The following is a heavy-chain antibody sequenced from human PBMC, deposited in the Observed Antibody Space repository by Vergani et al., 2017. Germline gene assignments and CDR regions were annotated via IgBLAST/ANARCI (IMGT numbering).Heavy chain of an antibody. CDR3: ARGFYGGNSCFDY. V-gene: IGHV4-59*01. CDR1: GGSISSYY. Sequence: QVQLQESGPGLVKPSETLSLTCTVSGGSISSYYWSWIRHPPGKGLEWIGYIYYSGSTNYNPSLKSRVTISVDTSKNQFSLKLSSVTAADTAVYYCARGFYGGNSCFDYWGQGTLVTVSS. CDR2: IYYSGST. D-gene: IGHD4-23*01. J-gene: IGHJ4*02.